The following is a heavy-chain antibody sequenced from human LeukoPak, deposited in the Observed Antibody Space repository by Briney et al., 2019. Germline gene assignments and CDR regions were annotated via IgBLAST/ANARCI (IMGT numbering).Heavy chain of an antibody. D-gene: IGHD3-10*01. V-gene: IGHV3-7*01. CDR3: VTSWVRQQRDF. CDR1: GFSFRDYW. Sequence: PGGSLRLSCAASGFSFRDYWMSWVRQAPGKGLEWVADIEPDGSGKTYVDSVKGRFTISRGNAQQSLYLQMDTLTAEDTAVYYCVTSWVRQQRDFWGQGTLVTVSS. J-gene: IGHJ4*02. CDR2: IEPDGSGK.